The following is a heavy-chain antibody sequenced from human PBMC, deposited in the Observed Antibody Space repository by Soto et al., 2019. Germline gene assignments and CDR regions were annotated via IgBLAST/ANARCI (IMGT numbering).Heavy chain of an antibody. D-gene: IGHD3-16*01. J-gene: IGHJ4*02. CDR3: ARRTGWGDYFDY. CDR1: GGSISSSSYY. Sequence: SETLSLTCTVSGGSISSSSYYWGWIRQPPGKGLEWIGSIYYSGSTYYNPSLKSRVTISVDTPKNQFSLKLSSVTAADTAVYYCARRTGWGDYFDYWGQGTLVTVSS. CDR2: IYYSGST. V-gene: IGHV4-39*01.